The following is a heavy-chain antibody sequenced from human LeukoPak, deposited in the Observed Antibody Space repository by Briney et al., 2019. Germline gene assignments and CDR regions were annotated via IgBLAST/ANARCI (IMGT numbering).Heavy chain of an antibody. J-gene: IGHJ2*01. D-gene: IGHD3-10*01. Sequence: GESLKISCKGSGYSFSSYWITWVRQMPGKGLEWMGIIYPGDSDTKYSPSFQGQVTISADKSISTAYLQWRSLMASDTAMYYCARQISFGDFDLWGRGTLVGVSS. V-gene: IGHV5-51*01. CDR1: GYSFSSYW. CDR2: IYPGDSDT. CDR3: ARQISFGDFDL.